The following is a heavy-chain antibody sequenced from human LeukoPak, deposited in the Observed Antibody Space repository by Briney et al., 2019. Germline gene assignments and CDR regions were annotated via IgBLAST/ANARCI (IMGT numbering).Heavy chain of an antibody. CDR1: GFIFSSYW. CDR2: IKQDGSEK. D-gene: IGHD7-27*01. CDR3: ARVRTGDSKGWFDP. Sequence: GGSLRLSCAASGFIFSSYWMSWVRQAPGKGLEWVANIKQDGSEKYYVDSVKGRFTISRDNAENSLYLQMNSLRAEDTAVYYCARVRTGDSKGWFDPWGQGTLVTVSS. J-gene: IGHJ5*02. V-gene: IGHV3-7*05.